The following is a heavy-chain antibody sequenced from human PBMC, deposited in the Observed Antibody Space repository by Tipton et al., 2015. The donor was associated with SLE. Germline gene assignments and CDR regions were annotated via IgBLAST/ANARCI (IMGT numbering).Heavy chain of an antibody. J-gene: IGHJ4*02. V-gene: IGHV3-9*01. D-gene: IGHD5-24*01. Sequence: SLRLSCAASGFTFNDYAMHWVRQAPGKGLEWVSGITWGSGTIGYGDSVKGRITISRDNAKNTLYLQMDSLRAEDTALYYCAKEGYGDGRNYLDYWGQGTLVTVSS. CDR2: ITWGSGTI. CDR3: AKEGYGDGRNYLDY. CDR1: GFTFNDYA.